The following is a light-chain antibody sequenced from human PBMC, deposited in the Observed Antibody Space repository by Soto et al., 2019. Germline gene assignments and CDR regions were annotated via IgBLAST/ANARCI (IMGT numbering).Light chain of an antibody. CDR2: DAS. CDR1: QSVGSN. V-gene: IGKV3-11*01. Sequence: EIVMTQSPATLSVSPGERVTLSCRASQSVGSNLAWFQQKPGQAPRLLIYDASNRATGIPARFSGSGSGTDFTLTISSLEPEDFAVYYCQQRSNWLTFGQGTRLEIK. CDR3: QQRSNWLT. J-gene: IGKJ5*01.